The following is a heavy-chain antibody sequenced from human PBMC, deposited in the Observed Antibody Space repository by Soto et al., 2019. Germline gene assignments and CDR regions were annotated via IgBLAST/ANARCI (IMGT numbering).Heavy chain of an antibody. D-gene: IGHD3-22*01. CDR3: ARDRTDSGYYTNWLDP. Sequence: GASVKVSCKASGGTFGSDAITWVRPAPGQGLEWLGSIIPIFGTTNYAQNLQGRVTISADKSTLTSYMELHSLTSDDTALYYCARDRTDSGYYTNWLDPWGQGTQVTVSS. CDR1: GGTFGSDA. CDR2: IIPIFGTT. J-gene: IGHJ5*02. V-gene: IGHV1-69*06.